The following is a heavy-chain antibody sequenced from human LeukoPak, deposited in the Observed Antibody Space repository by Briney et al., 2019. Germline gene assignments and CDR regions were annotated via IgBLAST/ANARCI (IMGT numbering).Heavy chain of an antibody. CDR3: ARHFAGSWYPNYFDY. D-gene: IGHD6-13*01. CDR1: GDSISNYY. J-gene: IGHJ4*02. Sequence: SETLSLTCAVSGDSISNYYWSWIRQPPGKGLEGIGSIYYSGSTYYNPSLKSRVTISVDTSKNQFSLKLSSVTAADTAVYYCARHFAGSWYPNYFDYWGQGTLVTVSS. V-gene: IGHV4-39*01. CDR2: IYYSGST.